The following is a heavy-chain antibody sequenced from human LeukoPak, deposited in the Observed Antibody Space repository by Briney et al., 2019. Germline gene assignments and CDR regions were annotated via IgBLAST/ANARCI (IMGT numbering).Heavy chain of an antibody. J-gene: IGHJ3*02. D-gene: IGHD5-18*01. CDR3: ARGVQLWSRSGAFDI. CDR2: IGTAGDT. Sequence: GGSLRLSCAASGFTFSSYDMHWVRQATGKGLEWVSAIGTAGDTYYPGSVKGRFTISRENAKNSLYLQMNSLRAGDTAVYYCARGVQLWSRSGAFDIWGQGTMVTVSS. V-gene: IGHV3-13*01. CDR1: GFTFSSYD.